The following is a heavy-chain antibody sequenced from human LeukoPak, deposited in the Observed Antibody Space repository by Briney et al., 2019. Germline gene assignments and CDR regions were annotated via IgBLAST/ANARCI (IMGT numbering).Heavy chain of an antibody. V-gene: IGHV4-39*07. CDR2: INHIRST. J-gene: IGHJ6*02. Sequence: SETLSLACTVSGGSISSGGYYWTWIRQPPGKGLEWIGEINHIRSTNHNPSLKSRVTISLDTSKNQFSLKLRSVTAADTAVYYCARGEQYYFASFYYYYGMDVWGQGTTVTVSS. D-gene: IGHD3-10*01. CDR1: GGSISSGGYY. CDR3: ARGEQYYFASFYYYYGMDV.